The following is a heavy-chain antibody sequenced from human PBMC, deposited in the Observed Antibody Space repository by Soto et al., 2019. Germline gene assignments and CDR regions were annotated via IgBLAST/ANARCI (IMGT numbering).Heavy chain of an antibody. CDR2: IKSKTDGGTT. CDR1: GFTFSNAW. Sequence: PGGSLRLSCAASGFTFSNAWMSWVRQAPGKGLEWVGRIKSKTDGGTTDYAAPVKGRFTISRDDSKNTLYLQMNSLKTEDTAVYYCTTPYYDSSGYCAFDIWGQGTMVTV. CDR3: TTPYYDSSGYCAFDI. J-gene: IGHJ3*02. V-gene: IGHV3-15*01. D-gene: IGHD3-22*01.